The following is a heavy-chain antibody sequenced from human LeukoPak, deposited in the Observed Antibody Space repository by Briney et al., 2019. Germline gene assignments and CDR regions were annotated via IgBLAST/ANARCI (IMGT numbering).Heavy chain of an antibody. CDR1: GFTFSSYC. V-gene: IGHV3-7*05. CDR2: IKQDGSEK. Sequence: GGSLRLSCAASGFTFSSYCMSWVRQAPGKGLEWVANIKQDGSEKYYVDSVKGRFTISRDNAKNSLYLQMNSLRAEDTAVYYCAREHAIATDYWGQGTLVTVSS. D-gene: IGHD2-2*01. J-gene: IGHJ4*02. CDR3: AREHAIATDY.